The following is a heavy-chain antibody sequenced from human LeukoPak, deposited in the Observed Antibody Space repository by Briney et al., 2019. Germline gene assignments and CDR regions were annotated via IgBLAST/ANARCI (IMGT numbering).Heavy chain of an antibody. D-gene: IGHD6-13*01. CDR3: ARLRRWGGSWYGNYYYYYMDV. Sequence: SETLSLTCAVYGGSFSGYYWSWIRQPPGKGLEWIGEINHSGSTNYNPSLKSRVTISVDTSKNQFSLKLSSVTAADTAVYYCARLRRWGGSWYGNYYYYYMDVWGKGTTVTISS. J-gene: IGHJ6*03. CDR1: GGSFSGYY. V-gene: IGHV4-34*01. CDR2: INHSGST.